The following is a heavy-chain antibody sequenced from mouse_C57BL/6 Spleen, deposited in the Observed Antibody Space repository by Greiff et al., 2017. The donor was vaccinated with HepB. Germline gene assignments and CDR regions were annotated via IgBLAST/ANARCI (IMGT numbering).Heavy chain of an antibody. CDR3: ERLWDYEYWYFDV. Sequence: QVQLQQPGAELVRPGSSVKLSCKASGYTFTSYWMHWVKQRPIQGLEWIGNIDPSDSETHYNQKFKDKATLTVDKSSSTAYMQLSSLTSEDSAVYYCERLWDYEYWYFDVWGTGTTVTVSS. CDR2: IDPSDSET. V-gene: IGHV1-52*01. CDR1: GYTFTSYW. D-gene: IGHD2-4*01. J-gene: IGHJ1*03.